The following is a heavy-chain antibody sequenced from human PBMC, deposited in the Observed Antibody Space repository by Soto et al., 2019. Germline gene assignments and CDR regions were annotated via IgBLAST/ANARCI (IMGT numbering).Heavy chain of an antibody. D-gene: IGHD3-10*01. V-gene: IGHV6-1*01. CDR2: TYYRSKWYN. CDR1: GDSVSSNSAA. Sequence: SQTLSLTCAISGDSVSSNSAAWNWIRQSPSRGLEWLGRTYYRSKWYNDYAVSVKSRITINPDTSKNQFSLQLNSVTPEDTAVYYCARDRSRWFGELLQDFDYWGQGTLVTVSS. CDR3: ARDRSRWFGELLQDFDY. J-gene: IGHJ4*02.